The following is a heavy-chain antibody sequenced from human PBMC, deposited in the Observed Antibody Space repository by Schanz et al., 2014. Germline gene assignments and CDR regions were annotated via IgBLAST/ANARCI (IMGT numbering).Heavy chain of an antibody. Sequence: EVQLLESGGGLVQPGGSLRLSCAASGFTFSSYWMHWVRQVPGKGLVWVSRIKSDGSSTSYADSVKGRFTISRDNAKNTRYLQMDRLRAEDTAVNYCAREVVATVGGYCDNWGQGTLVIVSS. D-gene: IGHD2-21*02. CDR3: AREVVATVGGYCDN. V-gene: IGHV3-74*02. CDR2: IKSDGSST. CDR1: GFTFSSYW. J-gene: IGHJ4*02.